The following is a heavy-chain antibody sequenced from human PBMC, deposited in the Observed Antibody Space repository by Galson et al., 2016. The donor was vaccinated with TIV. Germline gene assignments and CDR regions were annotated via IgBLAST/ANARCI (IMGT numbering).Heavy chain of an antibody. D-gene: IGHD2-8*02. CDR2: IDPSGGGT. J-gene: IGHJ4*02. CDR3: AVWSNINYFAL. Sequence: SVKVSCKASGYTFTNYNINWVRQAPGQGLEWVGVIDPSGGGTTYAQKFQARVTMTRDTSTRTVYMELSSLRSDDTAVFYCAVWSNINYFALWGQGTLITVSS. CDR1: GYTFTNYN. V-gene: IGHV1-46*01.